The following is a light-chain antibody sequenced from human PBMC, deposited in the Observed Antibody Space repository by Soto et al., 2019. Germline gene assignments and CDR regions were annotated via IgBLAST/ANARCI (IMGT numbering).Light chain of an antibody. J-gene: IGLJ3*02. CDR1: STDIGGYRY. CDR3: SSYRTISTLV. Sequence: QSVLTQPASVSGSPGQSITISCTGTSTDIGGYRYVSWYQQHPGKVPKLIIYEVNNRPSGVSDRFSGSKSDNTASLTISGLQAEDEADYYCSSYRTISTLVFGGGTKLTVL. V-gene: IGLV2-14*01. CDR2: EVN.